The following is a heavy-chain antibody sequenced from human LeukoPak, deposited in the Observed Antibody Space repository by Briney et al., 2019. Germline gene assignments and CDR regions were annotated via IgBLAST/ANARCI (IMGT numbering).Heavy chain of an antibody. J-gene: IGHJ5*02. V-gene: IGHV4-30-4*08. CDR2: IYYSGST. Sequence: SETLSLTCTVSGGSISSGDYYWRWIRQPPGKGLEWIGYIYYSGSTYYNPSLKSRVTISVDTSKNQFSLKLSSVTAADTAVYYCARRSYCSGGSCYSVENWFDPWGQGTLVTVSS. D-gene: IGHD2-15*01. CDR3: ARRSYCSGGSCYSVENWFDP. CDR1: GGSISSGDYY.